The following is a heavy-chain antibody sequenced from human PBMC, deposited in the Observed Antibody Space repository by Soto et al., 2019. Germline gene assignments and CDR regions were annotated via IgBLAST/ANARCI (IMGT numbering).Heavy chain of an antibody. CDR1: GFTFSVMF. V-gene: IGHV3-53*01. D-gene: IGHD3-22*01. CDR2: IYPAGPT. Sequence: HPGGSLRLSCAASGFTFSVMFMNLVRQAPGKGLEWVSFIYPAGPTYYADSVKGRFTISRDNSKNTLFLQLKNLRAEDTAVYYCARDADRSGLHYWGQGILVTVSS. CDR3: ARDADRSGLHY. J-gene: IGHJ4*02.